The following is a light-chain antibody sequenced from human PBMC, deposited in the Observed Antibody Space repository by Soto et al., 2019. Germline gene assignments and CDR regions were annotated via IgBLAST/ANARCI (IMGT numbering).Light chain of an antibody. CDR1: SSDVGGYNF. Sequence: QSALTQPPSASGSPGQSVTISCTRTSSDVGGYNFVSWYQQHPDKAPKLIIYEVSKRPSGVPDRFSGSKSGNTASLTVAGLQAEDEAEYYCSSYAGSNNLVFGGGTKLTVL. J-gene: IGLJ3*02. V-gene: IGLV2-8*01. CDR2: EVS. CDR3: SSYAGSNNLV.